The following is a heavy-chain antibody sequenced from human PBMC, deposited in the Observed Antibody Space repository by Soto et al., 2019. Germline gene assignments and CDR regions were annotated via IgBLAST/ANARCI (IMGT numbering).Heavy chain of an antibody. CDR3: ARKLYDILTGYFAS. J-gene: IGHJ5*02. D-gene: IGHD3-9*01. V-gene: IGHV4-59*12. CDR2: VYSGGGT. CDR1: GGSLRGYS. Sequence: SETLSLTCTVSGGSLRGYSWSWIRQSPGKGLEWIGYVYSGGGTNYSPSFMGRVTISVDTTDNQFSLKLNSVTAADTSLYYCARKLYDILTGYFASWGQGTLVTVSS.